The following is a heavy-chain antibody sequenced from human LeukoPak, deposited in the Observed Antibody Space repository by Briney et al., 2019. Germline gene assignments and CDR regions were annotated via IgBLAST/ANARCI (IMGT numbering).Heavy chain of an antibody. J-gene: IGHJ4*02. CDR2: ISGSGDST. Sequence: GGSLRLSCAASGFTVSSNYMSWVRQAPGKGLEWVSSISGSGDSTFYADSVKGRFSISRDNSKNTLYLQVDGLRTEDTAVYYCAKDRLLNCRGDCYIFDYWGQGTVVTVSS. CDR1: GFTVSSNY. V-gene: IGHV3-23*01. D-gene: IGHD2-21*02. CDR3: AKDRLLNCRGDCYIFDY.